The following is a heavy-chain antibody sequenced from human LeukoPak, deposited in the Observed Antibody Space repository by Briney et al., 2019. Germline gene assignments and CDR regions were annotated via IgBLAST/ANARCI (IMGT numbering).Heavy chain of an antibody. Sequence: ASVKVSCKASGYTFTSYDINWVRQATGQGLEWMGWMNPNSGNTGYAQKFQGRVTMTRNTSISTAYMELSSLRSEDTAVYYCARRAVAAPGAFDIWGQGTMVTVSS. CDR1: GYTFTSYD. CDR3: ARRAVAAPGAFDI. CDR2: MNPNSGNT. V-gene: IGHV1-8*01. J-gene: IGHJ3*02. D-gene: IGHD6-19*01.